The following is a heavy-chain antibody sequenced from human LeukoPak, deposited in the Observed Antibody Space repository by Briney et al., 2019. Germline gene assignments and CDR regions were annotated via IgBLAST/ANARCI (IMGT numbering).Heavy chain of an antibody. CDR1: GFTFSSYG. V-gene: IGHV3-33*01. CDR2: IWYDGSNK. CDR3: ARAPRVHYGMDV. J-gene: IGHJ6*02. D-gene: IGHD2-2*01. Sequence: QSGGSLRLSCAASGFTFSSYGMHWVRQAPGKGLEWVAVIWYDGSNKYYADSVKGRFTISRDNSKNTLYLQMNSLRAEDTAVYYCARAPRVHYGMDVWGQGTTVTVSS.